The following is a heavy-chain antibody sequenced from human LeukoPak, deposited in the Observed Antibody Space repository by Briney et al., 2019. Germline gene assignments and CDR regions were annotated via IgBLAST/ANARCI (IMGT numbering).Heavy chain of an antibody. CDR3: ARWDIRGAAHQLDY. CDR2: INQDGSAK. V-gene: IGHV3-7*01. D-gene: IGHD5-12*01. Sequence: GGSLRLSCAASGFTLSSHWMSWVRQAPGKGLEWVANINQDGSAKYYVDSVKGRLTISRDNARNSMYLQMNSLRAEDTAVYYCARWDIRGAAHQLDYWGQGTLVIVSS. J-gene: IGHJ4*02. CDR1: GFTLSSHW.